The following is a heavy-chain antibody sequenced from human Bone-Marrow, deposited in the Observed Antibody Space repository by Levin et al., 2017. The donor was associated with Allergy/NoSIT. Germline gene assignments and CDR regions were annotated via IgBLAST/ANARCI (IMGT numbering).Heavy chain of an antibody. V-gene: IGHV1-69-2*01. D-gene: IGHD1-26*01. J-gene: IGHJ6*03. Sequence: GASVKVSCKASGYTLTAYNMHWVQQAPGGGLEWMGLVDPEDGETRYAEKFQGRVTLTADTSTDTVYMELSGLRSQDSAVYYCVTDGNTSGYHYYYMDVWGKGTTVTVSS. CDR2: VDPEDGET. CDR1: GYTLTAYN. CDR3: VTDGNTSGYHYYYMDV.